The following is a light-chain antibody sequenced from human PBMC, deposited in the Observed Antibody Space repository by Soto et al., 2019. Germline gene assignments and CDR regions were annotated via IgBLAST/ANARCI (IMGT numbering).Light chain of an antibody. Sequence: QSALTQPASVSGSPGPSITISCTGTSSDVGRYKLVSWYQQHPGKAPKLMIYDVTNRPSGVSKRFSGSKSGNTASLTISGLQAEDEADYYCSSYTTSTTLIFGVGTKLTVL. CDR1: SSDVGRYKL. V-gene: IGLV2-14*03. CDR2: DVT. J-gene: IGLJ2*01. CDR3: SSYTTSTTLI.